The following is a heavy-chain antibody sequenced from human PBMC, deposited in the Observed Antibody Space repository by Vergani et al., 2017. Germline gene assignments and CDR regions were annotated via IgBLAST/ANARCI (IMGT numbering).Heavy chain of an antibody. CDR1: GFTFSSYA. CDR2: ISGSGGST. J-gene: IGHJ4*02. Sequence: EVQLLESGGGLVQPGGSLRLSCAASGFTFSSYAMSWVRQAPGKGLEWVSAISGSGGSTYYADSVKGRFTISRYNSKNTLYLQMNSLRAEDTAVYYCAKITMSTSRYFDYWGQGTLVTVSS. CDR3: AKITMSTSRYFDY. D-gene: IGHD3-3*01. V-gene: IGHV3-23*01.